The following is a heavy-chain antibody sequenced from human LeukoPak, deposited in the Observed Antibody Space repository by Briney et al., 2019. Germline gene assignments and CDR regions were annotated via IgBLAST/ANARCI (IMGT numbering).Heavy chain of an antibody. CDR1: GGSFCGYY. V-gene: IGHV4-34*01. CDR2: INHSGST. D-gene: IGHD3-9*01. Sequence: PSETLSLTCAVYGGSFCGYYWNWIRQPPGKGLEWIGEINHSGSTNYNPSLKSRVTISVDTSKNDFSLKLSSVTAADTAVYYCARGRHYDILTGYYNERYFDYWGQGTLVTVSS. CDR3: ARGRHYDILTGYYNERYFDY. J-gene: IGHJ4*02.